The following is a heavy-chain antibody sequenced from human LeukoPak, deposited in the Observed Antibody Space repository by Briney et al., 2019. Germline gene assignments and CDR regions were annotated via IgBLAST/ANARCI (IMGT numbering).Heavy chain of an antibody. CDR2: IYYSEST. D-gene: IGHD1-1*01. CDR1: GGSISSYY. Sequence: SSEPLSLTCTVSGGSISSYYWSWIPQPPGKALEGIGYIYYSESTNYNPSLKSRVTISVDTSKNQFSLKLSSVTAADTAVYYCARRDRLEPLDVWGQGTTVTVSS. J-gene: IGHJ6*02. CDR3: ARRDRLEPLDV. V-gene: IGHV4-59*08.